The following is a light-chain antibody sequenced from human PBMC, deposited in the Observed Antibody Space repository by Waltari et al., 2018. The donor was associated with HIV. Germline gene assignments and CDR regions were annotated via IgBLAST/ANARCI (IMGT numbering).Light chain of an antibody. CDR2: SDN. V-gene: IGLV1-44*01. CDR3: ASWDDSLSALL. CDR1: SSNIGSNA. J-gene: IGLJ2*01. Sequence: QSVLTQPPSASGTPGQRVTLSCSGSSSNIGSNAVNWFQHLSGTAPRLLIHSDNQRPSGVPDRVSGSKSGTSASLAITGLQSEDEAVYYCASWDDSLSALLFGGGTRLTVL.